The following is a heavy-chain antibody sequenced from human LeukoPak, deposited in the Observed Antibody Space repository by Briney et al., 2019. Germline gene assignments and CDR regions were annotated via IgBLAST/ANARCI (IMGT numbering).Heavy chain of an antibody. V-gene: IGHV4-59*01. CDR1: GGSISSYY. Sequence: SETLSLTCTVSGGSISSYYWSWIRQPPGKGLEWIGYIYYSGSTNYNPSLKSRVTISVDTSKNQFSLKLSSVTAADTAVYYCARETYYYDGSGSRLHWYFDLWGRGTLVTVSS. CDR2: IYYSGST. D-gene: IGHD3-22*01. J-gene: IGHJ2*01. CDR3: ARETYYYDGSGSRLHWYFDL.